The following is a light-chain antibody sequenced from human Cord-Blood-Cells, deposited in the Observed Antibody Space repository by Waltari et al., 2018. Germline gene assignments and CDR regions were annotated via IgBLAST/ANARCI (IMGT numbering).Light chain of an antibody. CDR1: QSISSW. CDR3: QQYNSYSPWT. J-gene: IGKJ1*01. Sequence: DIQMTQSPSPLSASVGDRVTITCRASQSISSWLAWYQQKPGKAPKLLIYKASSLESGVPSRFSGSGSGTEFTRTISSRQPDDLATYYCQQYNSYSPWTFGQGTKVEIK. V-gene: IGKV1-5*03. CDR2: KAS.